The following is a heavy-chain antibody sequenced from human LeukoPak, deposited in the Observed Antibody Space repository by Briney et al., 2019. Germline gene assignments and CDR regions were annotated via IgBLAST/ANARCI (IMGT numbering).Heavy chain of an antibody. D-gene: IGHD3-10*01. CDR1: GFTFSSYG. CDR2: IWYDGSNK. CDR3: AGEVRGVITD. V-gene: IGHV3-33*01. J-gene: IGHJ4*02. Sequence: GRSLRLSCAASGFTFSSYGMHWVRQAPGKGLEWVAVIWYDGSNKYYAGSVKGRFTISRDNSKNTLYLQMNSLRAEDTAVYYCAGEVRGVITDWGQGTLVTVSS.